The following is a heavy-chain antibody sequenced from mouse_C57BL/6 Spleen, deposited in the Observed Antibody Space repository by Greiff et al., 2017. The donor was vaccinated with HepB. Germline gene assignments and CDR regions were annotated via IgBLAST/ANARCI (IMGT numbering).Heavy chain of an antibody. CDR1: GYAFSSSW. V-gene: IGHV1-82*01. CDR2: IYPGDGDT. D-gene: IGHD1-1*01. Sequence: QVQLQQSGPELVKPGASVKISCKASGYAFSSSWMNWVKQRPGKGLEWIGRIYPGDGDTNYNGKFKGKATLTADKSSSTAYMQLSSLTSEDSAVYFCASPITTVVEPWFAYWGQGTLVTVSA. J-gene: IGHJ3*01. CDR3: ASPITTVVEPWFAY.